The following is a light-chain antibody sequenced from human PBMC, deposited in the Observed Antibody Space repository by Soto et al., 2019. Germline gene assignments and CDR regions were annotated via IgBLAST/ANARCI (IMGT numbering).Light chain of an antibody. CDR2: GAS. CDR1: QSISYW. V-gene: IGKV1-5*01. CDR3: QQYSSYST. Sequence: DIQLTQSPSPLSASLGDRVTITCRASQSISYWLAWYQQKPGKAPKLLIYGASTLETGVPSTFSGSGSGTEFTLTISSLQPDDFATYYCQQYSSYSTFGQGTKVDI. J-gene: IGKJ1*01.